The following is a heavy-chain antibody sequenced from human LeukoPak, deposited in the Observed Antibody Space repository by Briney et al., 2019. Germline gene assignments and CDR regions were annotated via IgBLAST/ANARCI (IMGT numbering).Heavy chain of an antibody. CDR1: GGSFSGYY. V-gene: IGHV4-34*01. J-gene: IGHJ4*02. Sequence: SETLSLTCAVYGGSFSGYYWSWIRQPPGKGLEWIGEINHSGSTNYIPSLKSRVTISVDTSKNQFSLKLSSVTAADTAVYYCARGNLYYFDSSGYYFKFDYWGQGTLVTVSS. CDR2: INHSGST. D-gene: IGHD3-22*01. CDR3: ARGNLYYFDSSGYYFKFDY.